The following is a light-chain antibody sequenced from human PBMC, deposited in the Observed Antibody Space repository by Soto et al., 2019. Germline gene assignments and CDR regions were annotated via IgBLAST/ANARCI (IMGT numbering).Light chain of an antibody. CDR3: SSYTSSSTLD. J-gene: IGLJ1*01. V-gene: IGLV1-40*01. Sequence: QSVLTQPPSVSGAPGQRVTISCTGSSSNIGAGHDVHWYQQLPGTAPKLLIYGNSNRPSGVPDRFSGSKSGTSASLAITGLQAEDEADYYCSSYTSSSTLDFGTGTKVTVL. CDR2: GNS. CDR1: SSNIGAGHD.